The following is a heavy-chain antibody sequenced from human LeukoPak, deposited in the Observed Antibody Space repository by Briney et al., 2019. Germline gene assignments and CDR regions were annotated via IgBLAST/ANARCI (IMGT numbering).Heavy chain of an antibody. V-gene: IGHV1-8*01. CDR2: MNPNSGNT. D-gene: IGHD5-18*01. CDR3: AWGKYSYGTAYYYYYYMDV. J-gene: IGHJ6*03. Sequence: GASVKVSCKASGYTFTSYDINWVRQATGQGLEWMGWMNPNSGNTGYAQKFQGRVTMTRNTSISTAYMELSSLRSEDTAVYYCAWGKYSYGTAYYYYYYMDVWGKGTTVTVSS. CDR1: GYTFTSYD.